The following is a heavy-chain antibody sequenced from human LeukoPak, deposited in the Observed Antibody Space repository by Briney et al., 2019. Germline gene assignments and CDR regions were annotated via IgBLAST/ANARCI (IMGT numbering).Heavy chain of an antibody. CDR3: AKVLSGTLAGNFDS. D-gene: IGHD1-1*01. CDR1: GFTFSSYA. J-gene: IGHJ4*02. V-gene: IGHV3-23*01. CDR2: ISGNGGRT. Sequence: PGGSLRLSCAASGFTFSSYAMSWVRQAPGKGLEWVSVISGNGGRTYYADSVKGRFTISRDNSKNTLYLQMNSLRAEDTAVYYCAKVLSGTLAGNFDSWGQGTLVTVSS.